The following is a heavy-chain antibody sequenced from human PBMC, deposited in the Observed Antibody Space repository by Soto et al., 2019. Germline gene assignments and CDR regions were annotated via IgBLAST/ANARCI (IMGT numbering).Heavy chain of an antibody. CDR3: ARLGYCISTSCYSYGFDI. J-gene: IGHJ3*02. CDR1: GGSITSSSYH. CDR2: FHYSGST. Sequence: QLQLQESGPGLVKPSETLSLTCTVSGGSITSSSYHWGWIRQPPGKGLEWIGSFHYSGSTYYNPSLKSRVTISVDPAKNQFSLNLSSVTAADTAVYYCARLGYCISTSCYSYGFDIWGQGTMVTVSS. V-gene: IGHV4-39*01. D-gene: IGHD2-2*01.